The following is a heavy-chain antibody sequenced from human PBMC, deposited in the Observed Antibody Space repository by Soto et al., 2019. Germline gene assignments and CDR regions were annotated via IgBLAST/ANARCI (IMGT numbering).Heavy chain of an antibody. CDR2: IYYSGST. V-gene: IGHV4-61*01. CDR1: GGSVSSGSYY. Sequence: SETLSLTFTVSGGSVSSGSYYWSWIRQPPGKGLEWIGYIYYSGSTNYNPSLKSRVTISVDTSKNQFSLKLSSVTAADTAVYYCARAYGGKARVLDYWGQGTLVTVSS. D-gene: IGHD4-17*01. J-gene: IGHJ4*02. CDR3: ARAYGGKARVLDY.